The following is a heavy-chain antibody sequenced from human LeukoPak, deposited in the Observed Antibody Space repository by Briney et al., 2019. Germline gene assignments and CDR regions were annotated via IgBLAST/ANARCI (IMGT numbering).Heavy chain of an antibody. CDR3: ARDGYYYGSGSYVSSEFTFDY. J-gene: IGHJ4*02. V-gene: IGHV7-4-1*02. D-gene: IGHD3-10*01. CDR1: GYIFTSYA. CDR2: INTNTGNP. Sequence: GASVKVSCKASGYIFTSYAMNWVRQAPGQGLEWMGCINTNTGNPTYAQGFTGRFVFSLDTSVSTAYLQISSLKAEDTAVYYCARDGYYYGSGSYVSSEFTFDYWGQGTLVTVSS.